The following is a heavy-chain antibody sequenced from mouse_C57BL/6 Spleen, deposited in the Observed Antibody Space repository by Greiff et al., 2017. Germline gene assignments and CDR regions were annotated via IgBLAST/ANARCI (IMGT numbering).Heavy chain of an antibody. CDR2: INPNNGGT. CDR3: ARGSSGPHYYAMDY. D-gene: IGHD3-2*02. CDR1: GYTFTDYY. V-gene: IGHV1-26*01. J-gene: IGHJ4*01. Sequence: VQLQQSGPELVKPGASVKISCKASGYTFTDYYMNWVKQSHGKSLEWIGDINPNNGGTSYNQKFKGKATLTVDKSSSTAYMELRSLTSEDSAVYYCARGSSGPHYYAMDYWGQGTSVTVSS.